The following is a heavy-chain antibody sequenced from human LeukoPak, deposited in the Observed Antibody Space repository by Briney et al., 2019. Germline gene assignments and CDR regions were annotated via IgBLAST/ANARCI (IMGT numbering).Heavy chain of an antibody. J-gene: IGHJ4*02. CDR3: AKDMGRYSGYDYCDY. Sequence: GGSLRLSCAASGFTFDDYAMHWVRQAPGKGLEWVSLISGDGGSIYYADSVKGRFTISRDNSKNSLYLQMNSLRTEDTALYYCAKDMGRYSGYDYCDYWGQGILVTVSS. CDR1: GFTFDDYA. CDR2: ISGDGGSI. V-gene: IGHV3-43*02. D-gene: IGHD5-12*01.